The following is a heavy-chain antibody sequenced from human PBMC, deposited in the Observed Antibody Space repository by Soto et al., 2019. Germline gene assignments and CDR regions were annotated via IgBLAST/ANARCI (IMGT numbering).Heavy chain of an antibody. CDR2: IKQDGSEK. CDR3: ARAGRITIFSTGYPLNAFDI. D-gene: IGHD3-9*01. CDR1: GFTFSSYW. J-gene: IGHJ3*02. Sequence: GGXLRLSCAASGFTFSSYWMSWVRQAPGKGLEWVANIKQDGSEKYYVDSVKGRFTISRDNAKNSLYLQMNSLRAEDTAVYYCARAGRITIFSTGYPLNAFDIWGQGTMVTVSS. V-gene: IGHV3-7*01.